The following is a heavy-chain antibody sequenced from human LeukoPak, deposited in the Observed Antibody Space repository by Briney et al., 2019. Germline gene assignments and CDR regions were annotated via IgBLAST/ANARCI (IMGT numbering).Heavy chain of an antibody. V-gene: IGHV3-23*01. CDR2: ISGSGGST. Sequence: GGSLRLSCAASRFTFSTYGMSWVRQAPGKGLEWVSSISGSGGSTNYADSVKGRFTISRDNSKNTLYLQMNSLRDEDTAVYYCASTVGNYDFWSGRYYYGMDVWGQGTTVTVSS. J-gene: IGHJ6*02. CDR3: ASTVGNYDFWSGRYYYGMDV. CDR1: RFTFSTYG. D-gene: IGHD3-3*01.